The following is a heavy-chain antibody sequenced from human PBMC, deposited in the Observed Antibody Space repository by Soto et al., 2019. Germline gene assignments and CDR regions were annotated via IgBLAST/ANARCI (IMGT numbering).Heavy chain of an antibody. D-gene: IGHD4-17*01. Sequence: ASVKVSCKASGYTFTSYGISWVRQAPGQGLEWMGWISAYNGNTNYAQKLQGRVTMTTDTSTSTAYMELRSLRSDDTAVYYCARDLALFYYGDYANYYYYGMDVWGQGTTVTVSS. CDR2: ISAYNGNT. CDR1: GYTFTSYG. CDR3: ARDLALFYYGDYANYYYYGMDV. J-gene: IGHJ6*02. V-gene: IGHV1-18*01.